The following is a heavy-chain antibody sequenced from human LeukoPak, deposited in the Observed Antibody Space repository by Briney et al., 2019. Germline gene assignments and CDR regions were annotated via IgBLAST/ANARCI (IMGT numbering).Heavy chain of an antibody. CDR2: ISSSSSYI. J-gene: IGHJ4*02. CDR1: GFTFSSYS. CDR3: ARENYGSGSPDY. V-gene: IGHV3-21*01. Sequence: GGSLRLSCAASGFTFSSYSMNWVRQAPGKGLEWVSSISSSSSYIYYADSVKGRFTISRDNAKNSLYLQMNSLRAEDTAVYYCARENYGSGSPDYWGQGTLVTVS. D-gene: IGHD3-10*01.